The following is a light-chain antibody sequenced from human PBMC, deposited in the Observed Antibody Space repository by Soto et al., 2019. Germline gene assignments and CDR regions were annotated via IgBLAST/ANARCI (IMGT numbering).Light chain of an antibody. J-gene: IGKJ1*01. CDR1: QTVTNNY. CDR2: GTS. CDR3: QQYGSSPRT. Sequence: EIVLTQSPGTLSLSPGERATLSCRASQTVTNNYLAWYQQKLGQAPRLLICGTSRRATGIPDRFSGSGSGTDFTLTISRLEPEDFAVYYCQQYGSSPRTFGQGAKVEIK. V-gene: IGKV3-20*01.